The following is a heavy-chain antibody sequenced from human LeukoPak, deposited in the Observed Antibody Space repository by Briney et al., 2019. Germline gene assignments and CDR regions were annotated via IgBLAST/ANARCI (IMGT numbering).Heavy chain of an antibody. J-gene: IGHJ4*02. D-gene: IGHD3-10*01. V-gene: IGHV3-33*01. CDR3: ARVWLGDYYLDY. CDR2: IWFDGSNK. Sequence: PGRSLRLSCAASGFTFSNYGMHWVRQAPGKGLEWVAVIWFDGSNKYYVDSVKGRFTISRDNSKNTLYLQMNSLRAEDTAVYYCARVWLGDYYLDYWGQGTLVTVSS. CDR1: GFTFSNYG.